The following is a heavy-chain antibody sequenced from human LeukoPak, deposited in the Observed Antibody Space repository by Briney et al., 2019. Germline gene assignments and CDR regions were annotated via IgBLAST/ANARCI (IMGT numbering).Heavy chain of an antibody. CDR1: GVTFSSYS. V-gene: IGHV3-48*04. CDR2: IWGDSSSI. D-gene: IGHD7-27*01. Sequence: GGSLRLSCAASGVTFSSYSMNWVHQAPGKGLEWISYIWGDSSSIWYADSVKGRFTISRDNAKNSLYLQMNSLRAEDTAVYYCVRDRDWGFDYWGQGTLVTVSS. CDR3: VRDRDWGFDY. J-gene: IGHJ4*02.